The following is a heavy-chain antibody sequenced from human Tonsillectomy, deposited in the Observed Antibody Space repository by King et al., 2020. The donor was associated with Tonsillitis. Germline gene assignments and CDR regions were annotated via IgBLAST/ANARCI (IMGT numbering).Heavy chain of an antibody. D-gene: IGHD5-24*01. CDR2: IWYDGSNK. CDR1: GFTFSSYG. V-gene: IGHV3-33*01. CDR3: ARDRGEMATLDY. J-gene: IGHJ4*02. Sequence: HVQLVESGGGVVQPGRSLRLSCAASGFTFSSYGMHWVRQAPGKGLEGVAVIWYDGSNKYYADSVKGRFTISIDNSKNTLYLQMNSLRAEETAVYYCARDRGEMATLDYWGQGTLVTVSS.